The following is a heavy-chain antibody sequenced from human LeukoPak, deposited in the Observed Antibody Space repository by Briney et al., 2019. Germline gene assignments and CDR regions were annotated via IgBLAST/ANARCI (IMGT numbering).Heavy chain of an antibody. CDR3: ARVPPYYDFWSGYSPYYFDY. J-gene: IGHJ4*02. D-gene: IGHD3-3*01. Sequence: TGGSLRLSCAASGFTVSSNYMSWVRQAPGKGLEWVSVIYSGGSTYYADSVKGRFTTSRDNSKNTLYLQMNSLRAEDTAVYYCARVPPYYDFWSGYSPYYFDYWGQGTLVTVSS. CDR1: GFTVSSNY. V-gene: IGHV3-66*01. CDR2: IYSGGST.